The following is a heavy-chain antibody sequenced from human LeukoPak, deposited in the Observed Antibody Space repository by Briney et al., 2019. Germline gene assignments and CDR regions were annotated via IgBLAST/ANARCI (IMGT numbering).Heavy chain of an antibody. Sequence: PGGSLRLSCAASGFTFSSYEMNWVRQAPGKGLEWVSYISSSGSTIYYADSVKGRFTISRDNSKNTLYLQMSSLRAGDTAAYYCARDETIAAAGTFDYWGQGTLVTVSS. CDR3: ARDETIAAAGTFDY. CDR2: ISSSGSTI. J-gene: IGHJ4*02. V-gene: IGHV3-48*03. CDR1: GFTFSSYE. D-gene: IGHD6-13*01.